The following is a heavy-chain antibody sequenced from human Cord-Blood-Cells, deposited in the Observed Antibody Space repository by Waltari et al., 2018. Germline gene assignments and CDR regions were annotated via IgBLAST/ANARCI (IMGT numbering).Heavy chain of an antibody. CDR3: ARRSAAAVLGWFDP. V-gene: IGHV4-34*01. J-gene: IGHJ5*02. Sequence: QVQLQQWGAGLLKPSETLSLTCAVYGGSFSGYYWGWIRQPPGKGLEWIGEINHSGSTNYNPSLKSRVTTSVDTSKNQFSLKLSSVTAADTAVYYCARRSAAAVLGWFDPWGQGTLVTVSS. CDR2: INHSGST. CDR1: GGSFSGYY. D-gene: IGHD6-13*01.